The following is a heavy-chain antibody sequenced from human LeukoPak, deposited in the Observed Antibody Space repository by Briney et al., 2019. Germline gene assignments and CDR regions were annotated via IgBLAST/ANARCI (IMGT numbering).Heavy chain of an antibody. CDR1: GGSISSSNYY. V-gene: IGHV4-39*02. Sequence: SETLSLTCTVSGGSISSSNYYWAWIRQPPGKGLEWIGSIYYSGSTYYNPSLRSRVTISVDTSKNQFSLKLSSVTAADTAVYYCARDPARVMMVNAFDIWGQGTMVTVSS. D-gene: IGHD3-16*01. CDR2: IYYSGST. CDR3: ARDPARVMMVNAFDI. J-gene: IGHJ3*02.